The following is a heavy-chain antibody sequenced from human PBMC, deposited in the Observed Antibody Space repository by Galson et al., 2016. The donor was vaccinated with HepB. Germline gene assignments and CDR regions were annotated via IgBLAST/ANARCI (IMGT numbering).Heavy chain of an antibody. J-gene: IGHJ5*02. V-gene: IGHV3-23*01. Sequence: SLRLSCAASEFTFSNHPMTWVRQAPGKGLEWASSISAGSSGTYYADSVKGRFTVSRDNPENTLYLQMNNLRAEDTALYYCARGSVGPDLWGQGTLVTVSS. CDR1: EFTFSNHP. CDR3: ARGSVGPDL. CDR2: ISAGSSGT.